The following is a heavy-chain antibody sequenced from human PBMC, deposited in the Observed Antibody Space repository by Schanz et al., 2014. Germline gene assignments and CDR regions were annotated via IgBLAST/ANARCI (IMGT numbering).Heavy chain of an antibody. CDR3: ARDPNTSAWLPYFDT. J-gene: IGHJ4*02. CDR1: GFTFSTYA. D-gene: IGHD6-19*01. Sequence: EVQLLESGGALVQPGGSLRLSCSASGFTFSTYAMSWVRQAPGKGLEWVSLIYKSGSAFYADSVKGRLTISRDNSKNTVYLQMNSLRTDDTAMYYCARDPNTSAWLPYFDTWGQGTLVTVSS. CDR2: LIYKSGSA. V-gene: IGHV3-23*03.